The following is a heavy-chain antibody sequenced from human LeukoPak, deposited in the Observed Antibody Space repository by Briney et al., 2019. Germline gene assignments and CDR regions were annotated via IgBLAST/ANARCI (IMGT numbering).Heavy chain of an antibody. Sequence: RGESLKISCQGSGYSFTSYWISWVRQMPGKGLEWMGRIDPSDSYTNYSPSFQGHVTISADKSISTAYLQWSSLKASDTAMYYCATRGGYSYGHWGQGTLVTVSS. V-gene: IGHV5-10-1*01. CDR3: ATRGGYSYGH. CDR1: GYSFTSYW. D-gene: IGHD5-18*01. J-gene: IGHJ4*02. CDR2: IDPSDSYT.